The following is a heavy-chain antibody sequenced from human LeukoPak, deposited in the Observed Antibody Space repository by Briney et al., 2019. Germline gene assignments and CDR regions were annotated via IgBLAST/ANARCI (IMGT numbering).Heavy chain of an antibody. CDR3: ARNGLVPAASYYFDY. J-gene: IGHJ4*02. CDR1: GFTFSSYW. V-gene: IGHV3-7*01. D-gene: IGHD2-2*01. CDR2: IKQDGSEK. Sequence: PGGSLRLSCAASGFTFSSYWMSWVRQAPGKGLEWVANIKQDGSEKYYVDSVKGRFTISRDNAKNSLYLQMNSLRAEDTAVYYCARNGLVPAASYYFDYWGQGTLVTVSS.